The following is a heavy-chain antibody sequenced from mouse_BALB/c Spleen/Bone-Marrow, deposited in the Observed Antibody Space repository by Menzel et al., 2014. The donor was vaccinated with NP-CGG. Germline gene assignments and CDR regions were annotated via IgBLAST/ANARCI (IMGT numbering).Heavy chain of an antibody. V-gene: IGHV5-12-2*01. CDR3: ARPRYPFYAMDS. Sequence: EVKVVESGGGLVQPGGSLKLSCAASGFTFNSNTMSWVRQTPEKRLEWVAYITNGGGATYYLDTVKGRFTISRDSAKNTLYLQMSSLKSEDTAMYYCARPRYPFYAMDSWGQGTSVTGSS. CDR1: GFTFNSNT. D-gene: IGHD2-14*01. CDR2: ITNGGGAT. J-gene: IGHJ4*01.